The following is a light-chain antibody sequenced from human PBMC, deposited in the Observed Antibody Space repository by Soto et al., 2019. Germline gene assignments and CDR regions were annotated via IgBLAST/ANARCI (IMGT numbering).Light chain of an antibody. CDR1: SSDVGGYNY. CDR2: DVI. CDR3: SSHTSSSTLV. V-gene: IGLV2-14*01. Sequence: QSALTQPASVSGSPGQSITISCTGTSSDVGGYNYVSWYQQHPGKAPKLMIYDVINRPSGVSNRFSGSKSGNTASLTISGLQAEDEADYYCSSHTSSSTLVFGGGTKLTVL. J-gene: IGLJ2*01.